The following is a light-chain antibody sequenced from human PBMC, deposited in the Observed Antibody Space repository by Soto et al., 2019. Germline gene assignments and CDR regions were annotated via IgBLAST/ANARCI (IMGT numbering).Light chain of an antibody. CDR3: QQYGNAPFT. V-gene: IGKV3-11*01. Sequence: EIVLTQSPATLSLSPGERATLSCRASQSVSSYLAWYQQKPGQAPRLLIYDASNRATAIPARFRGSGSGTDFTLTISSLEPEDFAVYYCQQYGNAPFTFGPGTKVVS. CDR2: DAS. CDR1: QSVSSY. J-gene: IGKJ3*01.